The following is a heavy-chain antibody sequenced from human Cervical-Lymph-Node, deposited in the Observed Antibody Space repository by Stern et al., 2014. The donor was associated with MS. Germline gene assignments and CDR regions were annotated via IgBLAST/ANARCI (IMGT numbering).Heavy chain of an antibody. D-gene: IGHD1-26*01. J-gene: IGHJ4*02. V-gene: IGHV4-59*01. CDR1: GGSISSYY. CDR3: ARAPGGRVRAYYFDY. Sequence: VHLVESGPGLVKPSETLSLTCTFSGGSISSYYWSWIRQPPGKGLEWIGYISSSGYTNYNPSLKSRVTMSADTSKNQFSLNLSSVTAADTAVYYCARAPGGRVRAYYFDYWGQGTLVPVSS. CDR2: ISSSGYT.